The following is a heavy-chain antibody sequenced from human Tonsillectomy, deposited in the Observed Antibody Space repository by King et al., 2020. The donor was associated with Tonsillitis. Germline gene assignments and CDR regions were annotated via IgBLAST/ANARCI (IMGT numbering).Heavy chain of an antibody. CDR1: VFTFSDSY. V-gene: IGHV3-11*01. D-gene: IGHD1-7*01. Sequence: VQLVESGGGLVKPGGSLRLSCAASVFTFSDSYMSWIRQPPGKGLECVSYISSRGKSIYYADSRKCRLTIARDNTKNSLYLQMNSLRAEDTAIYYCARGHRELGGAFDIWGQGTVVTVSS. CDR2: ISSRGKSI. CDR3: ARGHRELGGAFDI. J-gene: IGHJ3*02.